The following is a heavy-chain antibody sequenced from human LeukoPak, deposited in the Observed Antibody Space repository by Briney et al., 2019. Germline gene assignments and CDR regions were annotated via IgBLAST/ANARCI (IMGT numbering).Heavy chain of an antibody. CDR3: AKVAPRVWGSYRQNWYFDL. Sequence: TGESLRLSCEGSGFTFSNYWMGWVRQAPGKGLQWVANIKTDGSEKYYVDSVKGRFTISRDNSKNTLYLQMNSLRAEDTAVYYCAKVAPRVWGSYRQNWYFDLWGRGTLVTVSS. CDR1: GFTFSNYW. V-gene: IGHV3-7*03. J-gene: IGHJ2*01. D-gene: IGHD3-16*02. CDR2: IKTDGSEK.